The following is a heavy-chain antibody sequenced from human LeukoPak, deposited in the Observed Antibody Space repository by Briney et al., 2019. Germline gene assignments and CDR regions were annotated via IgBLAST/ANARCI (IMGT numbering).Heavy chain of an antibody. CDR1: GGSISSYY. CDR2: IYTSGST. J-gene: IGHJ3*02. Sequence: SETLSLTCTVSGGSISSYYWSWIRQPAGKGLEWIGRIYTSGSTNYNPSLKSRVTISVDTSKNQFSLQLNSVTAADTAVYYCARIWNDAFDIWGQGTMVTVSS. V-gene: IGHV4-4*07. CDR3: ARIWNDAFDI. D-gene: IGHD1-1*01.